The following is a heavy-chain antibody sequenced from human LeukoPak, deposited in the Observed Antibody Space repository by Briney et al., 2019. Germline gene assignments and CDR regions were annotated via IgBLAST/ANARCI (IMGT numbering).Heavy chain of an antibody. V-gene: IGHV4-34*01. J-gene: IGHJ4*02. CDR1: GGSFSGYY. D-gene: IGHD3-10*01. CDR3: ASGGVTMVRGRGTFDY. Sequence: SETLSLTCAVYGGSFSGYYWSWIRQPPGEGLEWIGEINHSGSTNYNPSLKSRVTISVDTSKNQFSLKLSSVTAADTAVYYCASGGVTMVRGRGTFDYWGQGTLVTVSS. CDR2: INHSGST.